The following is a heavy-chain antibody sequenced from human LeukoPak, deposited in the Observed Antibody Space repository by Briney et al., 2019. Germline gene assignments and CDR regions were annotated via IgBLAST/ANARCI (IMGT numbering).Heavy chain of an antibody. CDR3: ARATTVTVFDY. Sequence: GGSLRLSCAASGFTFSNYAMNRVRQAPGKGLEWVSLISGTGGSTYYADSVKGRFTISRDNSKNTLYVQMNNLRADDTAVYYCARATTVTVFDYWGQGTLVTVSS. CDR2: ISGTGGST. D-gene: IGHD4-17*01. CDR1: GFTFSNYA. J-gene: IGHJ4*02. V-gene: IGHV3-23*01.